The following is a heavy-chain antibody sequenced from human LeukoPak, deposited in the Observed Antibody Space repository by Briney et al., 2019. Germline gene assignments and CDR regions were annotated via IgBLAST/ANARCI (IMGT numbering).Heavy chain of an antibody. J-gene: IGHJ4*02. Sequence: EASVKVSCKASGYTFTGYYMHWVRQAPGQGLEWMGWINPNSGGTNYAQKFQGRVTMTRDTSISTAYMELSRLRSDDTAVYYCARGGYPEEVEMATIIGPPFDYWGQGTLATVSS. CDR1: GYTFTGYY. V-gene: IGHV1-2*02. D-gene: IGHD5-24*01. CDR2: INPNSGGT. CDR3: ARGGYPEEVEMATIIGPPFDY.